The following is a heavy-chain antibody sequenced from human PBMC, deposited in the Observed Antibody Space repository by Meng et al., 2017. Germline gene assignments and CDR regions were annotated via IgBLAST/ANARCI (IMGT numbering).Heavy chain of an antibody. CDR2: IYHSGST. D-gene: IGHD7-27*01. V-gene: IGHV4-4*02. CDR3: ARIGDWGSTRYFDY. Sequence: QGEVEGSGPGLVKPSGTLSITCAVSGGSISSSNWWSWVRQPPGKGLEWIGEIYHSGSTNYNPSLKSRVTISVDKSKNQFSLKLSSVTAADTAVYYCARIGDWGSTRYFDYWGQGTLVTVSS. CDR1: GGSISSSNW. J-gene: IGHJ4*02.